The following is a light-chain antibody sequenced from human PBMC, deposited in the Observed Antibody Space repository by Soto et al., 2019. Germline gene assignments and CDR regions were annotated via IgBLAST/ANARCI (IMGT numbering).Light chain of an antibody. CDR1: QSVSNN. CDR2: DAS. CDR3: QQYNNWPPWT. J-gene: IGKJ1*01. Sequence: ILMTQSPATLSVSPGVRATLSCRASQSVSNNLAWYQQKPGQAPRLLIYDASTRATGIPARFSGSGSGTEFTLNISGLQSEDFAVYYCQQYNNWPPWTFGQGTKVEIK. V-gene: IGKV3-15*01.